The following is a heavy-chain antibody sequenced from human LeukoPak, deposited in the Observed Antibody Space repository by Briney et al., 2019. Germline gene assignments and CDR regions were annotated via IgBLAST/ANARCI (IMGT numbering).Heavy chain of an antibody. V-gene: IGHV1-8*03. J-gene: IGHJ6*03. D-gene: IGHD2-2*01. Sequence: ASVKVSCTASGGTFSSCDINWVRQATGQGLEWMGWMNPNSGNTGYAQKFQGRVTITRNTSISTAYMELSSLRSEDTAVYYCARGGYCSSTSCYYYYYYMDVWGKGTTVTVSS. CDR2: MNPNSGNT. CDR1: GGTFSSCD. CDR3: ARGGYCSSTSCYYYYYYMDV.